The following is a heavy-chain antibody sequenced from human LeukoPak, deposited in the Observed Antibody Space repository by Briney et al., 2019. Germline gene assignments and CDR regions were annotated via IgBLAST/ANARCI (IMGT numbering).Heavy chain of an antibody. CDR1: GYTFTSYG. CDR3: ARDLMELGAIVVAGISWFDP. Sequence: ASVKVSCKASGYTFTSYGISWVRQAPGQGLEWMGWISAYNGNTNYAQKLQGRVTMTTDTSTSTAYMELRSLRSDDTAVYYCARDLMELGAIVVAGISWFDPWGQGTLVTVSS. J-gene: IGHJ5*02. V-gene: IGHV1-18*01. CDR2: ISAYNGNT. D-gene: IGHD6-19*01.